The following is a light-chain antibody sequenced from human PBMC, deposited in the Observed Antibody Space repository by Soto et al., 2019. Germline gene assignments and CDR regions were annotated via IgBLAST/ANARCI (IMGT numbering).Light chain of an antibody. V-gene: IGLV2-14*01. CDR3: SSLTSRFTFV. J-gene: IGLJ1*01. CDR2: EVT. Sequence: QSALTQPASVSGSPGRSIAISCTGTRSDVGAYNYVSWYQQHPGKAPKLMISEVTNRPSGVSDRFSGSKSGNTASLTISGLQAEDAADYYCSSLTSRFTFVFGTGTKVTVL. CDR1: RSDVGAYNY.